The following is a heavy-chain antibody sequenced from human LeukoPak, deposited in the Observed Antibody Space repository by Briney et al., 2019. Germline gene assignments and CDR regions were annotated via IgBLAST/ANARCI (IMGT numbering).Heavy chain of an antibody. CDR1: GGSITTTNY. CDR3: SRESGPYSPFGH. CDR2: ISLSGYT. D-gene: IGHD1-26*01. Sequence: PSGTLSLTCGVSGGSITTTNYWSWLRQSPGRGLEWIGEISLSGYTGFNPSLRGRVTMSLDESKNHLSLTLPSVTAADTAIYYCSRESGPYSPFGHWGQGILVTVTT. J-gene: IGHJ4*02. V-gene: IGHV4-4*02.